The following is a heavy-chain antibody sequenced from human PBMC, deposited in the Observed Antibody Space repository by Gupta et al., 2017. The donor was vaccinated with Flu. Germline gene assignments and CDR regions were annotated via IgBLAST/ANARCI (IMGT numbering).Heavy chain of an antibody. J-gene: IGHJ6*02. CDR3: ARDWFPRYCSGGSCSYYYHYGMDV. V-gene: IGHV1-46*01. CDR2: INPSGGST. D-gene: IGHD2-15*01. CDR1: GYTFTTSY. Sequence: QVQLVQSGAEVKKPGASVTVSCEASGYTFTTSYIHWVRQAPGPGLEWMGIINPSGGSTSSAQKFQGRVTMTRYTSTSNVYMELSSLRSEDSGVYYWARDWFPRYCSGGSCSYYYHYGMDVWGQGTTVTVSS.